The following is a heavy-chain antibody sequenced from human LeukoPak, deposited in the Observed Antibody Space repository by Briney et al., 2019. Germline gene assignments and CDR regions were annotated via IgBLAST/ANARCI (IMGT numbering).Heavy chain of an antibody. CDR3: AKDRANFGY. J-gene: IGHJ4*02. V-gene: IGHV3-23*01. CDR1: GFTFSSNA. Sequence: GGSLRLSCTASGFTFSSNAMSWVRQAPGKGLEWVSGISGSGVSTYYADSVKGRFTISRDNSKNTLYLQMNSLRAEDTAVYYCAKDRANFGYWGQGTLVTVSS. CDR2: ISGSGVST.